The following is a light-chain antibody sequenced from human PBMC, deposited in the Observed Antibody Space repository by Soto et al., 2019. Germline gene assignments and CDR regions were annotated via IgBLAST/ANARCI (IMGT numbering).Light chain of an antibody. CDR1: HAIRTS. V-gene: IGKV1-6*02. Sequence: IHLTHAPSSLCASFGDMVTITCRASHAIRTSLGWYQQKPGKVPKLLIYAASTLQSGAPSRFSGSGSGTDFTLTISSLQPEDFATYYCLLDFRYFWAFGQGTKVDIK. J-gene: IGKJ1*01. CDR3: LLDFRYFWA. CDR2: AAS.